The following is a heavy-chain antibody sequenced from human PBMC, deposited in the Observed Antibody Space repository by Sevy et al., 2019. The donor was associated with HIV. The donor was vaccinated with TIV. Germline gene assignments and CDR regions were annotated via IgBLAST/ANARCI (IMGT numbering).Heavy chain of an antibody. Sequence: ASVKVSCKVSGYTLTELSMHWVRQAPGKGLEYVSAISSNGGSTYYADSVKGRFTISRDNSKNTLYLQMSSLRAEDTAVYYCVKEAELRYFDWLPSYYYYGMDVWGQGTTVTVSS. CDR2: ISSNGGST. CDR3: VKEAELRYFDWLPSYYYYGMDV. J-gene: IGHJ6*02. CDR1: GYTLTELS. D-gene: IGHD3-9*01. V-gene: IGHV3-64D*06.